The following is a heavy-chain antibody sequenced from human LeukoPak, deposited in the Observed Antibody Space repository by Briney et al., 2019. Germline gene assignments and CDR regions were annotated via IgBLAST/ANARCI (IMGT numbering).Heavy chain of an antibody. CDR1: GYTFTSHY. V-gene: IGHV1-46*01. D-gene: IGHD3-22*01. J-gene: IGHJ4*02. CDR3: ARDYDSSGYYLGY. CDR2: INPSGGST. Sequence: ASVKVSCKASGYTFTSHYMHWVRQAPGQGLERMGIINPSGGSTSYAQKFQGRVTMTRDMSTSTVYMELSSLRPEDTAVYYCARDYDSSGYYLGYWGQGTLVTVSS.